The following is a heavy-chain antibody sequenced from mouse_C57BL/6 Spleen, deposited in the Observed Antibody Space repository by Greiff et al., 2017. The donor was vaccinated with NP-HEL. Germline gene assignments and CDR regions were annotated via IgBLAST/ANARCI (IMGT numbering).Heavy chain of an antibody. V-gene: IGHV5-16*01. CDR2: INYDGSST. CDR1: GFTFSDYY. D-gene: IGHD1-1*01. J-gene: IGHJ4*01. Sequence: DVKLVESEGGLVQPGSPMKLSCTASGFTFSDYYMAWVRQVPEKGLEWVANINYDGSSTYYLDSLKSRFIISRDNAKNILYLQMSSLKSEDTATYYCARESGGSSSDYAMDYWGQGTSVTVSS. CDR3: ARESGGSSSDYAMDY.